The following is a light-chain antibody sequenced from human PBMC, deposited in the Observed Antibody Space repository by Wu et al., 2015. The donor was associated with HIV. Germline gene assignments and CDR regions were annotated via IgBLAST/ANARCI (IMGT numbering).Light chain of an antibody. CDR2: DAS. J-gene: IGKJ4*01. CDR3: QQYYDWPPVT. Sequence: EIVMTQSPATLSVSPGERATLSRRASQSISSKFAWYQQKPGQAPRLLIYDASTRATGIPARFSGSGSGTEFTLTINNVQSEDFAVYFCQQYYDWPPVTFGGGTKVEIK. V-gene: IGKV3-15*01. CDR1: QSISSK.